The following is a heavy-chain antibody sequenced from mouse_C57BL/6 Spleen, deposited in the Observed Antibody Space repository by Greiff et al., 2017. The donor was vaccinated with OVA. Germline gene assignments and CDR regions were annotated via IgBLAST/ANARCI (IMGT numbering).Heavy chain of an antibody. Sequence: EVKVVESGGGLVQPGGSLKLSCAASGFTFSDYYMYWVRQTPEKRLEWVAYISNGGGSTYYPDTVKGRFTISRDNAKTTLYLQMSRLKSEDTAMYYCARLEQGYGNSGWYFDVWGTGTTVTVSS. D-gene: IGHD2-1*01. CDR3: ARLEQGYGNSGWYFDV. CDR2: ISNGGGST. V-gene: IGHV5-12*01. CDR1: GFTFSDYY. J-gene: IGHJ1*03.